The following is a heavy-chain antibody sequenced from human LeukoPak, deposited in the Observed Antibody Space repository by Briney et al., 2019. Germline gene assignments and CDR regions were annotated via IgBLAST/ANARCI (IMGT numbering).Heavy chain of an antibody. Sequence: ASVKVSCKASGYTFTRYYMHWVLQAPGQELEWMGWINPNSGGTNYAQKFQGRVTMTRDTSISTAYMELSRLRSDDTAVYYCARDWSIRGTLKYYFDYWGQGTLVTVSS. V-gene: IGHV1-2*02. CDR3: ARDWSIRGTLKYYFDY. J-gene: IGHJ4*02. CDR2: INPNSGGT. CDR1: GYTFTRYY. D-gene: IGHD3-10*01.